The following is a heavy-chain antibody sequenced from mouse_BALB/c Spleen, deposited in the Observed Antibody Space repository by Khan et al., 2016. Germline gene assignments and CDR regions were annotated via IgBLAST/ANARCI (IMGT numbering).Heavy chain of an antibody. J-gene: IGHJ3*01. CDR1: GFIFSTFG. Sequence: EVELVESGGGLVQPGGSRKLSCAASGFIFSTFGMHWVRQAPEKGLEWVAYISSGSSTIYYANTVKGRFTISRDNPKNTLFLQMTSLRSEDTAMYYCAREENMYDSWFTYWGQGTLVTVSA. CDR2: ISSGSSTI. V-gene: IGHV5-17*02. CDR3: AREENMYDSWFTY. D-gene: IGHD2-14*01.